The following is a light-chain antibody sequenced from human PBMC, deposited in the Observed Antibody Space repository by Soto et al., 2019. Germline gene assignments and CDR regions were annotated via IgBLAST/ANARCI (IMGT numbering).Light chain of an antibody. V-gene: IGKV1-5*03. J-gene: IGKJ2*01. CDR3: QQFNIYPYT. CDR2: KAS. CDR1: QSIGTW. Sequence: DIQMTQSPSTLSASVGDRVTITCRASQSIGTWLVWYQQKPGKAPKVLIYKASTLEVGVPSRFSGSGSGTEFTLTISSLQPDDFATYFCQQFNIYPYTFGQGTKLEIK.